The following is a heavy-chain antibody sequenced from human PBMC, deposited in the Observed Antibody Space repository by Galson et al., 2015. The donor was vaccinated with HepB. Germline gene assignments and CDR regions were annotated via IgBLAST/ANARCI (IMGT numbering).Heavy chain of an antibody. Sequence: SLRLSRAASGFTFTSYSMNWVRQAPGKGLEWVSYISSSSYTVYYADSVKGRFTVSRDNAKNSLYLQMNSLRAEDTAVYYCARDYYEMTTDYWGQGTLVTVSS. CDR1: GFTFTSYS. CDR2: ISSSSYTV. CDR3: ARDYYEMTTDY. V-gene: IGHV3-48*01. J-gene: IGHJ4*02. D-gene: IGHD3-22*01.